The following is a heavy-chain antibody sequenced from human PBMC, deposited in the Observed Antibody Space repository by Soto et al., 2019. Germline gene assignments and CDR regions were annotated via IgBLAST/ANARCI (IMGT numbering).Heavy chain of an antibody. V-gene: IGHV1-2*02. CDR3: ARPKYGETYFDS. CDR1: VYTFTDHY. Sequence: ASVKVSCKASVYTFTDHYIHWLRQAPGQSLEWMGWINPYSGGPHFARKFQDRVTMARDPSVSTADLELSSLKSDDTAVYYGARPKYGETYFDSWGQGTVVTVSS. CDR2: INPYSGGP. D-gene: IGHD2-21*01. J-gene: IGHJ4*02.